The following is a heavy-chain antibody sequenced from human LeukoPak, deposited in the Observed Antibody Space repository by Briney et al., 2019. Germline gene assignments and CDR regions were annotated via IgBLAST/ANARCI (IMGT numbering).Heavy chain of an antibody. CDR3: ARLYYYDSSGYYSPGYWYFDL. D-gene: IGHD3-22*01. J-gene: IGHJ2*01. CDR1: GFTFSSYS. Sequence: GGSLRLSCAASGFTFSSYSMNWVRQAPGKGLEWVSSISSSSSYIYYADSVKGRFTISRDNAKNSLYLQMNSLRAEDTAVYYCARLYYYDSSGYYSPGYWYFDLWGRGTLVTVSS. CDR2: ISSSSSYI. V-gene: IGHV3-21*01.